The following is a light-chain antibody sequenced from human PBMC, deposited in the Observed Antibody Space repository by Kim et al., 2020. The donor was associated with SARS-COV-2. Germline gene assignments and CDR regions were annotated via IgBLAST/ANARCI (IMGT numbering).Light chain of an antibody. CDR3: CSYAGSYTVV. V-gene: IGLV2-11*01. CDR1: SSAVGHYNY. Sequence: GQSVTISCTGTSSAVGHYNYVSWYQQHPGKAPKFMIYDVSKRPSGVPDRFSGSKSGNTASLTISGLQAEDEADYYCCSYAGSYTVVFGGGTQLTVL. J-gene: IGLJ2*01. CDR2: DVS.